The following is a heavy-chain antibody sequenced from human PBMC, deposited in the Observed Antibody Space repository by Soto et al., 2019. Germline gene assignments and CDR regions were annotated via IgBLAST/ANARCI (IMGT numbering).Heavy chain of an antibody. J-gene: IGHJ6*03. D-gene: IGHD3-16*02. CDR2: ISSSGGST. CDR3: AKGGSRITFGGVIVIGTFYYYYYMDV. Sequence: PGGSLRLSCAASGFTFSSYAMSWVRQAPGKGLEWVSAISSSGGSTYYADSVKGRFTISRDNSKNTLYLQMNSLRAEDTAVYYCAKGGSRITFGGVIVIGTFYYYYYMDVWGKGTTVTVSS. CDR1: GFTFSSYA. V-gene: IGHV3-23*01.